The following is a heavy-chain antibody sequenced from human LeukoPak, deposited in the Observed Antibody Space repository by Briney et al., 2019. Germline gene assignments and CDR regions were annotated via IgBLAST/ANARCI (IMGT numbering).Heavy chain of an antibody. D-gene: IGHD2-8*01. V-gene: IGHV3-13*01. CDR1: GFTFSSYD. J-gene: IGHJ6*02. CDR3: ARGTKFAHLDGMDV. CDR2: ISTAGDT. Sequence: GGSLRLSCAASGFTFSSYDMHWVRQATGKGLEWVSAISTAGDTYYPGSVKGRFTISRENAKNSLYLQMNSLRAGDTAVYYCARGTKFAHLDGMDVWGQGTTVTVSS.